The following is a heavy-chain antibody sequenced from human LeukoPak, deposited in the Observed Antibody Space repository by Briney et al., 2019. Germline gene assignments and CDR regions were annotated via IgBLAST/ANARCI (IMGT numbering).Heavy chain of an antibody. CDR2: INPSGGST. CDR1: GYTFTSYY. J-gene: IGHJ5*02. Sequence: ASVKVSCKASGYTFTSYYMHWVRQAPGQGLEWMGIINPSGGSTSYAQKFQGRVTMTRDTSTSTVYMELSSLRSEDTAVYYCARGHIAVAALLDNWFDPWGQGTLVTVSS. D-gene: IGHD6-19*01. V-gene: IGHV1-46*01. CDR3: ARGHIAVAALLDNWFDP.